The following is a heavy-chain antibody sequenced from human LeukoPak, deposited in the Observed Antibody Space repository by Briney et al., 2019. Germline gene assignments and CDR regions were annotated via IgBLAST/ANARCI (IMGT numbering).Heavy chain of an antibody. V-gene: IGHV4-34*01. CDR2: INHSGST. CDR1: GFTFSSYW. CDR3: ARGRGPSSSWYSFGVTNWFDP. Sequence: GSLRLSCAASGFTFSSYWMSWIRQPPGKGLEWIGEINHSGSTNYNPSLKSRVAISVDTSKNQFSLKLSSVTAADTAVYYCARGRGPSSSWYSFGVTNWFDPWGQGTLVTVSS. J-gene: IGHJ5*02. D-gene: IGHD6-13*01.